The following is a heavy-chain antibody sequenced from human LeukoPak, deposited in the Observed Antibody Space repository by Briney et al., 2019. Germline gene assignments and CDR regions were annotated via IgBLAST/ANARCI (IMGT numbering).Heavy chain of an antibody. Sequence: ASVKVSCKASGYTFTSYGISWVRQAPGQGLEWMGWISAYNGNINYAQKLQGRVTMTTDTSTSTAYMELRSLRSDDTAVYYCARARIVVVPAAMGGNWFDPWGQGTLVTVSS. CDR2: ISAYNGNI. CDR1: GYTFTSYG. CDR3: ARARIVVVPAAMGGNWFDP. V-gene: IGHV1-18*01. J-gene: IGHJ5*02. D-gene: IGHD2-2*01.